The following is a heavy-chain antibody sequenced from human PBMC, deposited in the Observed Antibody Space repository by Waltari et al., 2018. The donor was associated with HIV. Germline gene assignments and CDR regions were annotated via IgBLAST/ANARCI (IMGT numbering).Heavy chain of an antibody. CDR2: IIPILGIA. J-gene: IGHJ6*02. CDR1: VGTFSSYT. CDR3: ARDLNYYGMDV. Sequence: QVQLVQSGAEVKKPGSSVKVSCKASVGTFSSYTISWVRQAPGQGLEWMGRIIPILGIANYAQKFQGRVTITADKSTSTAYMELSSLRSEDTAVYYCARDLNYYGMDVWGQGTTVTVSS. V-gene: IGHV1-69*08.